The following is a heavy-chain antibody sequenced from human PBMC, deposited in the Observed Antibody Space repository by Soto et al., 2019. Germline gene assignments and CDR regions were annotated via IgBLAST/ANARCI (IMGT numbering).Heavy chain of an antibody. V-gene: IGHV3-23*01. CDR3: MRDWGG. CDR1: GFTFNTYD. D-gene: IGHD2-21*01. J-gene: IGHJ4*01. Sequence: EVQLLESGGGLVQPGGSLRLSCAASGFTFNTYDMSWVRQAPGTGLEWVSSIATTGETTFYADSVMGRFTISRDNSKHTLFLQINSLRANDSIIYYCMRDWGGWGHGNLVTASS. CDR2: IATTGETT.